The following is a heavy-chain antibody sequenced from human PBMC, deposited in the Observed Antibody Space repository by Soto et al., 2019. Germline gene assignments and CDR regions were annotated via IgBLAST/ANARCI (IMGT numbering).Heavy chain of an antibody. Sequence: EVQLVESGGGLVKPGGSLRLSCAASGFTFSNAWMSWVRQAPGKGLEWVGRIKSKTDGGKTDYAAPVKGRFTISRDDSKNTLYLQMNSLKTEDTAVYYCTTDPSLIVVVVAATPGALDYWGQGTLVTVSS. CDR3: TTDPSLIVVVVAATPGALDY. CDR1: GFTFSNAW. V-gene: IGHV3-15*01. J-gene: IGHJ4*02. CDR2: IKSKTDGGKT. D-gene: IGHD2-15*01.